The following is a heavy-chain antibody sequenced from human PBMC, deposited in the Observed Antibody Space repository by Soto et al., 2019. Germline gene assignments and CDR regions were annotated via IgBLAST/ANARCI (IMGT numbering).Heavy chain of an antibody. J-gene: IGHJ4*02. CDR3: ARVSPAYDSSGSPTSDY. CDR1: GGSISSGDYY. CDR2: IYYSGST. Sequence: SETLSLTCTVSGGSISSGDYYWRWIRQPPGKGLEWIGYIYYSGSTYYNPSLKSRVTISVDTSKNQFSLKLSSVTAADTAVYYCARVSPAYDSSGSPTSDYWGQGTLDTV. D-gene: IGHD3-22*01. V-gene: IGHV4-30-4*01.